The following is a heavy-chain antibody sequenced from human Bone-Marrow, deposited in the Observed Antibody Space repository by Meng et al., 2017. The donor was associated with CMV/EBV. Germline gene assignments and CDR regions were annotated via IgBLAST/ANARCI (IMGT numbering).Heavy chain of an antibody. V-gene: IGHV3-21*01. CDR1: GVHFSSYS. Sequence: GAAYGVHFSSYSMNWVRQAPGKGLEWVSSISSSSSYIYYADSVKGRFTISRDNAKNSLYLQMNSLRAEDTAVYYCARGDSGYDFGYWGQGTLVTVSS. D-gene: IGHD5-12*01. CDR3: ARGDSGYDFGY. CDR2: ISSSSSYI. J-gene: IGHJ4*02.